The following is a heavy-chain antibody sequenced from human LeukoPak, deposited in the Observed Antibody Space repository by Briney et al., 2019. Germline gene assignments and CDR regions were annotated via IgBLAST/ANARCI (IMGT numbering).Heavy chain of an antibody. D-gene: IGHD6-13*01. CDR3: ARGGEIAAAGYFYYMDV. CDR1: GGSISSGSYY. Sequence: SETLSLTCTVSGGSISSGSYYWSWIRQPAGKGLEWIGRIYTSGSTNYNPSLKSRVTISVDTSKNQFSLKLSSVTAADTAVYYCARGGEIAAAGYFYYMDVWGKGTTVTVSS. J-gene: IGHJ6*03. CDR2: IYTSGST. V-gene: IGHV4-61*02.